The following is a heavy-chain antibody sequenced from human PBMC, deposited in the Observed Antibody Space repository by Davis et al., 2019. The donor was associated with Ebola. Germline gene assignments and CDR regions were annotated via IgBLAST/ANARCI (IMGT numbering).Heavy chain of an antibody. J-gene: IGHJ3*02. CDR3: ARPSPTYYYDSSGYSANYDAFDI. D-gene: IGHD3-22*01. Sequence: SVKVSCRASGGTFSSYAISWVRQAPGQGLEWMGGIIPIFGTANYAQKFQGRVTITADESTSTAYMELSSLRSEDTAVYYCARPSPTYYYDSSGYSANYDAFDIWGQGTMVTVSS. CDR1: GGTFSSYA. CDR2: IIPIFGTA. V-gene: IGHV1-69*13.